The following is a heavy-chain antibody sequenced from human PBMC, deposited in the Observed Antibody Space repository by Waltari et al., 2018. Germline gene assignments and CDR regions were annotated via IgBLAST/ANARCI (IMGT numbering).Heavy chain of an antibody. CDR3: ARVEWELPGTYFDL. Sequence: EVQLVESGGGVVRPGGYLRLSCAASGFNFDDYGMSWVRQAPGKGLEWVSGINWNGGSTGYADSVKGRFTISRDNAKNSLYLQMNSLRAEDTALYYCARVEWELPGTYFDLWGRGTLVTVSS. V-gene: IGHV3-20*04. CDR1: GFNFDDYG. D-gene: IGHD1-26*01. J-gene: IGHJ2*01. CDR2: INWNGGST.